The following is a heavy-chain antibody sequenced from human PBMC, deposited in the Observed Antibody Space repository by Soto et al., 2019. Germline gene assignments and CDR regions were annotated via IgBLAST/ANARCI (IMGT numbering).Heavy chain of an antibody. CDR1: GFTFSSYW. J-gene: IGHJ4*02. D-gene: IGHD1-26*01. Sequence: EVQLVESGGGLAQPGGSLRLSCAASGFTFSSYWMHWVRQAPGKGLVWVSRINTDGSSTTYADSVKGRFTVSRDNAKSTLYLQMISLRVEDTAVYYCARDGGAAFDYWGQGTVVTVSS. CDR2: INTDGSST. CDR3: ARDGGAAFDY. V-gene: IGHV3-74*01.